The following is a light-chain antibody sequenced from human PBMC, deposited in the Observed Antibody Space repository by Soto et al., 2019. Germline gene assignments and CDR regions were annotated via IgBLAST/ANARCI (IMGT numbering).Light chain of an antibody. Sequence: IFMTQSPATLSVSPGGRATLSCRASEDVSSKLAWYQQKPGLPPRLVIYDASTRATGIPGRFSGSGSGKDFKLTISGLQSEDFAIYYCLQYDTWPPGTFGQGPKVEI. CDR3: LQYDTWPPGT. CDR1: EDVSSK. J-gene: IGKJ1*01. CDR2: DAS. V-gene: IGKV3-15*01.